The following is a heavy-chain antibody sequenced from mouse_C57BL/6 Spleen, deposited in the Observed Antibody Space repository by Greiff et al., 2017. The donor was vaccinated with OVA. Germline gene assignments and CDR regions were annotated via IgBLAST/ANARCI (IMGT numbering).Heavy chain of an antibody. Sequence: QVQLKQSGPELVKPGASVKISCKASGYAFSSSWMNWVKQRPGKGLEWIGRIYPGDGDTNYNGKFKGKATLTADKSSSTAYMQLSSLTSEDSAAYFCARSGYGSSYGYFDVWGTGTTVTVSS. D-gene: IGHD1-1*01. J-gene: IGHJ1*03. V-gene: IGHV1-82*01. CDR2: IYPGDGDT. CDR1: GYAFSSSW. CDR3: ARSGYGSSYGYFDV.